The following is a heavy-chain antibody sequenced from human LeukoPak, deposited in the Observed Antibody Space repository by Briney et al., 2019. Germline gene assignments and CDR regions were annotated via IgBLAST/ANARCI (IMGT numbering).Heavy chain of an antibody. J-gene: IGHJ4*02. CDR2: VSVNTINT. V-gene: IGHV3-23*01. Sequence: GSLRLSCAASGFTFSSYAMTWVRQAPGKGLEWVSSVSVNTINTYYADSVKGRCTISRDNSKNTLYLQMSSLRAEDTAMYYCATLEAAASTDWGQGNLVTVSS. CDR3: ATLEAAASTD. CDR1: GFTFSSYA. D-gene: IGHD6-13*01.